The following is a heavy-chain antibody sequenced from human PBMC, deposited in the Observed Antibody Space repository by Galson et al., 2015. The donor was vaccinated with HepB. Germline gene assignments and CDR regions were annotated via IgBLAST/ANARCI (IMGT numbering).Heavy chain of an antibody. CDR2: TYPGDSDT. Sequence: QSGAEVKKPGESLKISCKGSGYSFTNYWIGWVRQMPGKGLEWMGITYPGDSDTRYSPSFQGQVTISADKSIRTAYLQWSSLKASDTAMYYCARNLRRENTMVRGVTIFTGDAFDIWGQGTVVTVSS. CDR1: GYSFTNYW. CDR3: ARNLRRENTMVRGVTIFTGDAFDI. V-gene: IGHV5-51*01. J-gene: IGHJ3*02. D-gene: IGHD3-10*01.